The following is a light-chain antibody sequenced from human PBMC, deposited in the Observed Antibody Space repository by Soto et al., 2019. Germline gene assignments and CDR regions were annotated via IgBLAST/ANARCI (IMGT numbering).Light chain of an antibody. J-gene: IGKJ1*01. V-gene: IGKV1-17*03. Sequence: IRMTQSPSSLSASTGDRVTITCRASQGISSYLAWFQQKPGKVPKRLIYGASNLQSGVPSRFSGSRSGTEFTLTITSLQPEDFASYYCLQHNTYPWTFGQGTKVDI. CDR1: QGISSY. CDR2: GAS. CDR3: LQHNTYPWT.